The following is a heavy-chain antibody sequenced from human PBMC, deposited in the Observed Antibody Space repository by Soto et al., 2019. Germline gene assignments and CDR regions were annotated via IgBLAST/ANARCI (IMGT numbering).Heavy chain of an antibody. D-gene: IGHD6-19*01. CDR1: GYSFTSYW. Sequence: PGESLKISCKGSGYSFTSYWIGWVRQMPGKGLEWMGIIYPGDSDTRYSPSFQGQVTISADKSISTAYLQWSSLKASDNAMYYWARAHWLGRVYYYYGMDVWGQGTTVTVSS. CDR2: IYPGDSDT. CDR3: ARAHWLGRVYYYYGMDV. J-gene: IGHJ6*02. V-gene: IGHV5-51*01.